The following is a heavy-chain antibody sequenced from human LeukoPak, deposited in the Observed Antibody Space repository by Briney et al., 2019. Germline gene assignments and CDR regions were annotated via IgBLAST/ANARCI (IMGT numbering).Heavy chain of an antibody. CDR3: AKGMSCDGGGRSNFES. D-gene: IGHD2-21*01. J-gene: IGHJ4*02. CDR1: GITFSNFP. Sequence: GGSLRLSCAAFGITFSNFPMSWVRQAPGKGLEWVSAITWTGGTTYYADSVKGRFTISRDISKNTLDLQMNTLRAEDTAVYCCAKGMSCDGGGRSNFESWGQGTLVTVSS. V-gene: IGHV3-23*01. CDR2: ITWTGGTT.